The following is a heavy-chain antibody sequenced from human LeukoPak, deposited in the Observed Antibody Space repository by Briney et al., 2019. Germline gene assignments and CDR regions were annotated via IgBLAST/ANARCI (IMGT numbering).Heavy chain of an antibody. Sequence: ASVKVSCKVSGYTLTELSMHWVRQAPGKGLEWMGGFDPEDGXTIYAQKFQGRVTMTEDTSTDTAYMELSSLRSEDTAVYYCATAXXXVXXAFDIWGQGTMVTVSS. CDR1: GYTLTELS. CDR3: ATAXXXVXXAFDI. D-gene: IGHD1-26*01. V-gene: IGHV1-24*01. CDR2: FDPEDGXT. J-gene: IGHJ3*02.